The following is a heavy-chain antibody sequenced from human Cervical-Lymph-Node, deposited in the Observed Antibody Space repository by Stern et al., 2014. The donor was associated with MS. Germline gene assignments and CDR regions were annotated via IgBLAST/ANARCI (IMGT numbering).Heavy chain of an antibody. CDR3: ARDSRGSGKQFADY. D-gene: IGHD3-10*01. V-gene: IGHV1-2*02. CDR2: INPNSGGT. CDR1: GYTFTDYF. J-gene: IGHJ4*02. Sequence: VQLVESGAEVKNPGASVKVSCKTSGYTFTDYFIHWVRQSPGQGLEWMGWINPNSGGTNYARNFQGRVTMTRDTSVPTAYMELTRLRSDDTAMYYCARDSRGSGKQFADYWGQGTLVTVSS.